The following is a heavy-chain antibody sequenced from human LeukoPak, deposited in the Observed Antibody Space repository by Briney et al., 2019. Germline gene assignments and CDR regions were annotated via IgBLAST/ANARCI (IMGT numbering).Heavy chain of an antibody. CDR1: GFTFSSYW. CDR2: IKQDGSEK. D-gene: IGHD2-2*01. Sequence: GGSLRLSCAASGFTFSSYWMSWVRRAPGKGLEWVANIKQDGSEKYYVDSVKGRFTISRDNAKNSLYLKMNSLRAEDTAVYYCARDDCSSISCYHNWFDPWGQGTLVTVSS. CDR3: ARDDCSSISCYHNWFDP. V-gene: IGHV3-7*01. J-gene: IGHJ5*02.